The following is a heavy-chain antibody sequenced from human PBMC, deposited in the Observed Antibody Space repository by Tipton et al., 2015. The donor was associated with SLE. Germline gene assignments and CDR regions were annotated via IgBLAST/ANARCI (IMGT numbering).Heavy chain of an antibody. D-gene: IGHD6-19*01. CDR3: ARSGYSSGWYRGRFDI. Sequence: TLSLTCTVSGGSISSGGYSWSWIRQHPGKGLEWIGYIYYSGNTYSNPSLKSRVTISVDTSTNQFFLRLRSVTAADTAVYYCARSGYSSGWYRGRFDIWGQGTMVTVSS. CDR2: IYYSGNT. V-gene: IGHV4-31*03. CDR1: GGSISSGGYS. J-gene: IGHJ3*02.